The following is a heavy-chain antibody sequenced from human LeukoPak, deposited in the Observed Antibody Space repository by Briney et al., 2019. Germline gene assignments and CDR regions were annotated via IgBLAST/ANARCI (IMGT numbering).Heavy chain of an antibody. D-gene: IGHD6-13*01. CDR2: IYNSGTT. CDR3: AREKYSSSWYAAFDI. J-gene: IGHJ3*02. V-gene: IGHV4-61*01. Sequence: PSETLSLTCTVSGGSISSSSYYWGWIRQPPGKGLEWIGYIYNSGTTNYNPSLKSRVTISVDTSKNQFSLKLSSVTAADTAVYYCAREKYSSSWYAAFDIWGQGTMVTVSS. CDR1: GGSISSSSYY.